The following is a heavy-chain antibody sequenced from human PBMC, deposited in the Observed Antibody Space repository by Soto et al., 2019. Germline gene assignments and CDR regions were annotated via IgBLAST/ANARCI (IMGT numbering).Heavy chain of an antibody. Sequence: QVQLQESGPGLVKPSQTLSLTCTVSGGSISSGGSYWSCIRQHPGKVLEWIGYIYYSGSTYYNPSPKRRVTISVATSKNPFSLQLSSLTAADTAVYYCAGGAHYSSPFRWFDPWGQGTLVTVSS. CDR1: GGSISSGGSY. CDR3: AGGAHYSSPFRWFDP. D-gene: IGHD6-13*01. CDR2: IYYSGST. J-gene: IGHJ5*02. V-gene: IGHV4-31*03.